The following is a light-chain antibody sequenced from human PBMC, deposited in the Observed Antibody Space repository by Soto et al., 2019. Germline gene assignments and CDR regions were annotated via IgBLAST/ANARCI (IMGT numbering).Light chain of an antibody. CDR2: GAS. CDR1: QSVSSNY. Sequence: EIVLTQSPGTLSLSPGENASLSCRARQSVSSNYLAWYQQKPGQAPRLLIEGASRRATSIPDRFSGSGSGTDFTLTITRLEPEDVAVYYCQQYGSSPLTFGGGTEVEI. J-gene: IGKJ4*01. CDR3: QQYGSSPLT. V-gene: IGKV3-20*01.